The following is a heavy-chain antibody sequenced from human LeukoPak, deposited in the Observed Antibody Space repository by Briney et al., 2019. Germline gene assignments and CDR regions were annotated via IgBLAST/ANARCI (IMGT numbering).Heavy chain of an antibody. CDR3: ARARSSGFDY. Sequence: SETLSLTCTVSGGSISSYYWNWIRQPPGKGLEWIGYIYSSGTTNYNPSLRSRVSMSVDTSKNQFSLKLSSVTAADTAVYYCARARSSGFDYWGQGTLVTVSS. J-gene: IGHJ4*02. CDR1: GGSISSYY. D-gene: IGHD3-22*01. CDR2: IYSSGTT. V-gene: IGHV4-59*08.